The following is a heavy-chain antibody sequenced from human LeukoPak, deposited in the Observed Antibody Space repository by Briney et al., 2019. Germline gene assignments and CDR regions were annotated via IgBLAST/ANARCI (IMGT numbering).Heavy chain of an antibody. V-gene: IGHV3-23*01. CDR3: ANINNLFSGATYDFWSGTYKPDDAFDI. D-gene: IGHD3-3*01. Sequence: GGSLRLSCAASGFTFSSYAMSWVRQAPGKGLEWVSAISGSGGSTYYADSVKGRFTISRDNSKNTLYLQMNSLRAEDTAVYYCANINNLFSGATYDFWSGTYKPDDAFDIWGQGTMVTVSS. J-gene: IGHJ3*02. CDR1: GFTFSSYA. CDR2: ISGSGGST.